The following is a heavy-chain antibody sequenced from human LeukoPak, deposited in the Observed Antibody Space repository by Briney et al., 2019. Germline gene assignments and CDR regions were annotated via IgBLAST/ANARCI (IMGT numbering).Heavy chain of an antibody. CDR1: GYTFTSYD. V-gene: IGHV1-8*01. CDR3: ASVDYYDSSGYYYDALDI. D-gene: IGHD3-22*01. J-gene: IGHJ3*02. Sequence: ASVKVSCKASGYTFTSYDINWVRQATGQGLEWMGWMNPNSGNTGYAQKSQGRVTMTRNTSISTAYMELSSLRSEDTAVYYCASVDYYDSSGYYYDALDIWGQGTMVTVSS. CDR2: MNPNSGNT.